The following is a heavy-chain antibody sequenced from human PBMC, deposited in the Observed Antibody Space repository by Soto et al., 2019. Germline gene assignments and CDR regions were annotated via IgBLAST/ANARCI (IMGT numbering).Heavy chain of an antibody. CDR3: ASRYYYDSSGSYSPPPHYYYKGMDV. D-gene: IGHD3-22*01. Sequence: ASVKVSCKASGYTFTNFGISWVRQAPGQGLEWMGWISAYNGNTNYAQNFQGRVTMTTDTSTSTAYMELRSLRSEDTAVYYCASRYYYDSSGSYSPPPHYYYKGMDVWGQRTTITVSS. J-gene: IGHJ6*01. V-gene: IGHV1-18*01. CDR1: GYTFTNFG. CDR2: ISAYNGNT.